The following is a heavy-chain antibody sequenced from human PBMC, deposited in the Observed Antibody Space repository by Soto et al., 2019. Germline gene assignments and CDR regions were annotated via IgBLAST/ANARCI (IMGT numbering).Heavy chain of an antibody. D-gene: IGHD3-10*01. CDR3: ASRVSGSYWKLVW. V-gene: IGHV4-34*01. Sequence: SETLSLTCAVYGGSFSGYYWSWIRQPPGKGLEWIGEINHSGSTNYNPSLKSRVTISVDTSKNQFSLKLSSVTAADTAVYYCASRVSGSYWKLVWWGQGTRVTVSS. CDR2: INHSGST. J-gene: IGHJ4*02. CDR1: GGSFSGYY.